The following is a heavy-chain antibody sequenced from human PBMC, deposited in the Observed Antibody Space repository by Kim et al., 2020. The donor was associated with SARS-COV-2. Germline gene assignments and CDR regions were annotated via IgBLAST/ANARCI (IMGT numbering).Heavy chain of an antibody. CDR2: IYYSGSTNYNPSLT. CDR3: ARRRGWGSFRTHFDH. D-gene: IGHD3-16*02. CDR1: GGSISSYY. J-gene: IGHJ4*02. V-gene: IGHV4-59*13. Sequence: SETLSLTCTVSGGSISSYYWSWIRQPPGKGLEWIGYIYYSGSTNYNPSLTNYNPSLKSRVSISVDTSKNQFSLKLSSVTAADTAVYYCARRRGWGSFRTHFDHWGQGTLVTVSS.